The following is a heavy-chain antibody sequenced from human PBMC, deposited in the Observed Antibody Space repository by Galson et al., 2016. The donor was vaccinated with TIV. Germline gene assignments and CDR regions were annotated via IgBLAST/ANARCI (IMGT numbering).Heavy chain of an antibody. Sequence: SLRLSCAASGFPFSIYAMAWVRQAPGKGLEWVSGITGSSAIPYYTASVKGRFTISRDNSKNVLYLQMNSLRVDDTAVYFCAKEPLGGWFQNPFDYWGQGTLVTVTS. V-gene: IGHV3-23*01. D-gene: IGHD6-19*01. CDR3: AKEPLGGWFQNPFDY. J-gene: IGHJ4*02. CDR1: GFPFSIYA. CDR2: ITGSSAIP.